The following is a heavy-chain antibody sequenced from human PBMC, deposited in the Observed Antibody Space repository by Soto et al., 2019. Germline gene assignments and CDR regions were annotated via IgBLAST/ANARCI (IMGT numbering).Heavy chain of an antibody. D-gene: IGHD3-9*01. CDR3: ARTYYDILTGVRGKAPFDS. CDR1: GYSFTSYW. CDR2: IYPGDSDT. J-gene: IGHJ5*01. Sequence: GESLKISCKGSGYSFTSYWIGWVRQMPGKGLEWMGIIYPGDSDTRYSPSFQGQVTISADKSISTAYLQWSSLKASDTAMYYCARTYYDILTGVRGKAPFDSWGQATLLTVSS. V-gene: IGHV5-51*01.